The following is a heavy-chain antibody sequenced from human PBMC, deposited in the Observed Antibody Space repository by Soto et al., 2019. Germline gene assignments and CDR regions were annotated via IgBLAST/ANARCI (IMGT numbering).Heavy chain of an antibody. J-gene: IGHJ4*02. CDR3: ARTYGGNSYYFDY. D-gene: IGHD2-21*02. Sequence: QVQLVQSGAEVKKPGASVKVSCKASGYTFTGYYMHWVRQAPGQGLEWMGWINPNSGGTNYAQKFQGWVTMTRDTSISTAHMELSRLRSDDTAVYYCARTYGGNSYYFDYWGQGTLVTVSS. CDR1: GYTFTGYY. V-gene: IGHV1-2*04. CDR2: INPNSGGT.